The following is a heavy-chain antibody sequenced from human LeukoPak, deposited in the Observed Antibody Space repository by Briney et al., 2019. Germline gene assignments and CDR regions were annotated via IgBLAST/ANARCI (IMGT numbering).Heavy chain of an antibody. CDR1: GGSITTYY. Sequence: PSETLSLTCTVSGGSITTYYWSWLRQPPGKGLEWIGYIYYSGSTDYNPSLKSRVTISLDTSKIQFSLELTSMTAADTAVYYCASSRGVVTPFDYWGQGTLVIVSS. CDR2: IYYSGST. J-gene: IGHJ4*02. CDR3: ASSRGVVTPFDY. D-gene: IGHD2-21*02. V-gene: IGHV4-59*01.